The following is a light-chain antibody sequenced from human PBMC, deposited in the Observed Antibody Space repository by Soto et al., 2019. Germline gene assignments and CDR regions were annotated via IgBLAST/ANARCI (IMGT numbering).Light chain of an antibody. V-gene: IGLV1-40*01. CDR1: SSSIGAGYD. J-gene: IGLJ1*01. Sequence: QSLLTQPPSVSGAPGQRVTISCAGSSSSIGAGYDVHWYQQLPGAAPKLLIYANSNRPSGVPDRFSGSKSGTSASLAITGLQAEDEADYYCQSYDSSLYGYGVGYGTKVTVL. CDR2: ANS. CDR3: QSYDSSLYGYG.